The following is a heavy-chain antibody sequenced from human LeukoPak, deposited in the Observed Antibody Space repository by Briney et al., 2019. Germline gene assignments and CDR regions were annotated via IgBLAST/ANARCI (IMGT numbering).Heavy chain of an antibody. CDR3: ARGKDGVWAFDI. V-gene: IGHV3-74*01. Sequence: GGSLILSCGASGFTFNNYWMHWVRQAPGMGLVRVSRINSDGSGTTYADSVKGRVTISRDNAKNTLYLQMNSLRAEDAAVYYCARGKDGVWAFDIWGQGTTVTVSS. CDR1: GFTFNNYW. D-gene: IGHD3-16*01. CDR2: INSDGSGT. J-gene: IGHJ3*02.